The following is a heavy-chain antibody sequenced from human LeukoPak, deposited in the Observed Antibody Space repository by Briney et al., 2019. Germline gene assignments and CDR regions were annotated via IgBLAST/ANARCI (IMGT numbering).Heavy chain of an antibody. CDR3: ARVGEDCTNGVCYLAGYYFDY. D-gene: IGHD2-8*01. V-gene: IGHV3-7*01. J-gene: IGHJ4*02. CDR2: INQDGSKK. CDR1: RFTFSNYW. Sequence: PGGSLRLSCVASRFTFSNYWMSWVRQAPGKGLEWVANINQDGSKKRYADSMKGRFTISRDNAKESLYLQLNSLRAEDTAVYYCARVGEDCTNGVCYLAGYYFDYWGQGTLVTVSS.